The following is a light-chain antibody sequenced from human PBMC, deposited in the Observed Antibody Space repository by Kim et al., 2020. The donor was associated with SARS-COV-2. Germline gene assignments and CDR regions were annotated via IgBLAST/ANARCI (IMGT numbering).Light chain of an antibody. CDR2: LNSDGSH. Sequence: ALVKLTCTLSSGHSSYAIAWHQQQPEKGPRYLMKLNSDGSHSEGDGIPDRFSGSSSGAERYLTISSLQSEDEADYYCQTWGTGIRVFGGGTKLTVL. J-gene: IGLJ3*02. CDR1: SGHSSYA. CDR3: QTWGTGIRV. V-gene: IGLV4-69*01.